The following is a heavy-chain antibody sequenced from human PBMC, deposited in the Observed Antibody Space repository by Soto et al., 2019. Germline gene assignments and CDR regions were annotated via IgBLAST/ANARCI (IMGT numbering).Heavy chain of an antibody. CDR3: ARQLTAAADVDY. J-gene: IGHJ4*02. Sequence: GESLKISCNGSGYSFNSYWIAWGRQMPWKGLEWMGIVDPGDSETRYSPSFQGQVTISVDKSITTAYLQWTRLKASDTAMYYCARQLTAAADVDYWGQGTLVTVSS. V-gene: IGHV5-51*01. CDR1: GYSFNSYW. CDR2: VDPGDSET. D-gene: IGHD6-13*01.